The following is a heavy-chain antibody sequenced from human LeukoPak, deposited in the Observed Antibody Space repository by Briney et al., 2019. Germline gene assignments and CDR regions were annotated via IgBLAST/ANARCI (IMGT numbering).Heavy chain of an antibody. Sequence: PGGSLRLSCAASGFTFDDYTMHWVRQAPGKGLEWVSLISWDGGSTYYADSVKGRFTISRDNSKNSLYLQMNSLRTEDTALYYCAKAAGGNSGYYYYYMDVWGKGTTVTVSS. CDR2: ISWDGGST. D-gene: IGHD4-23*01. V-gene: IGHV3-43*01. J-gene: IGHJ6*03. CDR3: AKAAGGNSGYYYYYMDV. CDR1: GFTFDDYT.